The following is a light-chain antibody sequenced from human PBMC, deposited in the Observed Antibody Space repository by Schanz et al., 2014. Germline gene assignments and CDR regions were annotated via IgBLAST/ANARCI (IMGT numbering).Light chain of an antibody. V-gene: IGKV3-20*01. Sequence: IVLTQSPGTLSLSPGERVTLSCRASRSLRSNHLAWYQQKPGQALRILIYAASSRATGIPDRFSGSGAGTDFTLTISRLEPEDFAVYFCQYYLDSPLYIFGRGTKLEIK. CDR3: QYYLDSPLYI. CDR2: AAS. CDR1: RSLRSNH. J-gene: IGKJ2*01.